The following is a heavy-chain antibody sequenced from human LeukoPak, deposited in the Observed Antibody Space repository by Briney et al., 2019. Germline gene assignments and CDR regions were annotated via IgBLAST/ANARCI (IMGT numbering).Heavy chain of an antibody. Sequence: SVKVSCKASGGTFSSYAISWVRQAPGQGLEWMGGIIPIFGTANYAQKFQGRVTITTDESTSTAYMELSSLRSEDTAVYYCARGTSYYYDSSGYYRREYYYMDVWGKGTTVTVSS. CDR3: ARGTSYYYDSSGYYRREYYYMDV. V-gene: IGHV1-69*05. CDR2: IIPIFGTA. D-gene: IGHD3-22*01. J-gene: IGHJ6*03. CDR1: GGTFSSYA.